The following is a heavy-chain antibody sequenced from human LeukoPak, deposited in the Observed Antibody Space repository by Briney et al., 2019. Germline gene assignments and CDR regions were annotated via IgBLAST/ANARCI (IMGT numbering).Heavy chain of an antibody. CDR2: IIPILGIS. Sequence: SVKVSCKASGGTFSSYAISWVRQAPGQGLKWMGRIIPILGISNYAQKFQGRVTITADKSTSTAYMELSSLRSEDTAVYYCARCQTKYYYGSGSYSYYFDYWGQGTLVTVSS. J-gene: IGHJ4*02. D-gene: IGHD3-10*01. V-gene: IGHV1-69*04. CDR3: ARCQTKYYYGSGSYSYYFDY. CDR1: GGTFSSYA.